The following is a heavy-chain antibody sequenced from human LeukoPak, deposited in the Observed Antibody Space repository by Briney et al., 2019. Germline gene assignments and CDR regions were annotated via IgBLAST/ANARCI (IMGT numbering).Heavy chain of an antibody. J-gene: IGHJ4*02. CDR2: IYYSGST. CDR3: ARLNYGIGDY. CDR1: GGSISSYY. V-gene: IGHV4-59*01. Sequence: LETLSLTCTVSGGSISSYYWSWIRQPPGKGLEWIGYIYYSGSTNYNPSLKSRVTISVDPSKNQFSLKLSSVTAADTAVYYCARLNYGIGDYWGQGTLVTGSS. D-gene: IGHD3-10*01.